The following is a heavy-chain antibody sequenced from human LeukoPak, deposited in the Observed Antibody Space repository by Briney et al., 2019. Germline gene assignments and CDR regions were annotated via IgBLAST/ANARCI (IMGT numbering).Heavy chain of an antibody. Sequence: SQTLSLTCGVSGGSLRSTNWWSWVRQPPGQGRDWIGEFSLSGQTNFNPSLNVRVTMSLDESRNQLSLKLTSLTAADTAIYYCSRESGAFCPFGYWGQGTLVIVPP. CDR3: SRESGAFCPFGY. V-gene: IGHV4/OR15-8*02. CDR2: FSLSGQT. J-gene: IGHJ4*02. D-gene: IGHD1-26*01. CDR1: GGSLRSTNW.